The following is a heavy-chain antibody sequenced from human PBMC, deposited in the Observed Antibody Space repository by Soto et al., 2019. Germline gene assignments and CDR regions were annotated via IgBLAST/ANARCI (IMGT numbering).Heavy chain of an antibody. D-gene: IGHD1-26*01. CDR2: VIPSFGTA. J-gene: IGHJ4*02. CDR1: GGTCSSYA. CDR3: AGSMGATTGHFDY. V-gene: IGHV1-69*01. Sequence: QVQLVQSGAEVKKPGSSVKVSCKASGGTCSSYAISWLRQAPGQGLAWMGGVIPSFGTANYAQKFQGRVTITADESTSTAYMELSSLRSEDTAVYYCAGSMGATTGHFDYWGQGTLVTVSS.